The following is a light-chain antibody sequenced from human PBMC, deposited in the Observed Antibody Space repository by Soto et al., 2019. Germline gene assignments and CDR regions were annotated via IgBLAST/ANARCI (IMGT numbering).Light chain of an antibody. CDR2: QAS. V-gene: IGKV1-5*03. CDR3: QQYSSYSPT. J-gene: IGKJ1*01. CDR1: QSVSRL. Sequence: DIPMTQSPSTLSASVGDRVTITCRASQSVSRLLAWYQQKPGRAPKLLIYQASSLQSGVPSGFSGSGSGTEFTLTISSLQPDDFATYYCQQYSSYSPTFGQGTKVEI.